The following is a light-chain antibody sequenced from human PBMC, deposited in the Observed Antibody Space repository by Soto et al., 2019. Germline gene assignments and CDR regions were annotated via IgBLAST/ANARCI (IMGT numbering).Light chain of an antibody. CDR2: EVN. CDR1: SSDVGGYNY. V-gene: IGLV2-8*01. J-gene: IGLJ1*01. CDR3: TSYAGGNNV. Sequence: QSVLTQPPSASGSPGQSGTISCTGTSSDVGGYNYVSWYQQHPGKVPKLMIYEVNKRPSGVPDRFSGSKSGNTASLTVSGLQAEDEADYYCTSYAGGNNVFGTGTKVTVL.